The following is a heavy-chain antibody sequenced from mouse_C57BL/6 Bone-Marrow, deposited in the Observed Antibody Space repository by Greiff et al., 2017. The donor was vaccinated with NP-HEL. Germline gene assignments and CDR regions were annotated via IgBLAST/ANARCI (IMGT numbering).Heavy chain of an antibody. Sequence: EVQLQQSGAELVRPGASVKLSCTASGFNIKDDYMHWVKQRPEQGLEWIGWIDPENGDTEYASKFQGKATITADTSSNTAYLQLSSLTSEDTAVYYCTTKILCPPGFAYWGQGTLVTVSA. J-gene: IGHJ3*01. CDR2: IDPENGDT. CDR1: GFNIKDDY. CDR3: TTKILCPPGFAY. V-gene: IGHV14-4*01. D-gene: IGHD1-1*02.